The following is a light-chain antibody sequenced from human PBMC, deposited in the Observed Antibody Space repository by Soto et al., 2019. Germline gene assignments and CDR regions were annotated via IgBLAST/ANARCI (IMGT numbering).Light chain of an antibody. CDR1: QNVGIY. CDR2: DAS. J-gene: IGKJ1*01. CDR3: QQRSDWPKWT. Sequence: EIVLTQSPATLSLSPGERATLSCRASQNVGIYLGWYQQKPGQAPRPLIYDASNRATGIPARFSGGGSGTDFTLTISSLETEDFAVYYCQQRSDWPKWTFGQGTKVEI. V-gene: IGKV3-11*01.